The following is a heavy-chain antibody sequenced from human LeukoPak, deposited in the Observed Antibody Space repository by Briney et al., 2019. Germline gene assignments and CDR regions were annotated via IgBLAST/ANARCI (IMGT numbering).Heavy chain of an antibody. D-gene: IGHD6-13*01. Sequence: ASAKVSCKASGYTFTGYYMHWVRQAPGQGLEWMGWINPNSGGTNYAQKFQGRVTMTRVTSISTAYMELSRLRSDDTAVYYCARDVSAAGTTDYWGQGTLVTVSS. J-gene: IGHJ4*02. CDR1: GYTFTGYY. CDR3: ARDVSAAGTTDY. V-gene: IGHV1-2*02. CDR2: INPNSGGT.